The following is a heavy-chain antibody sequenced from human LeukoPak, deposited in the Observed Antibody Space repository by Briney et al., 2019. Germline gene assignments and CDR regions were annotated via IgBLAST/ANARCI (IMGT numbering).Heavy chain of an antibody. CDR2: IRGKANSYAT. J-gene: IGHJ4*02. Sequence: AGGSLRLSCAASGFTFSGSAMRWVRQASGKGLEWVGRIRGKANSYATAYAASVKGRFTISRDDSKNTAYLQMNSLKTEDTAVYYCTRSPTAPAGDYWGQGTLVTVSS. CDR1: GFTFSGSA. V-gene: IGHV3-73*01. CDR3: TRSPTAPAGDY.